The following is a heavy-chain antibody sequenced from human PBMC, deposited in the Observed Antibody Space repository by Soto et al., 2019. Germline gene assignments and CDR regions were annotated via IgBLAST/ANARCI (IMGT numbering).Heavy chain of an antibody. D-gene: IGHD6-13*01. J-gene: IGHJ6*02. CDR3: ARGPSSWYTAPMDV. Sequence: QVQLQESGPGLVKPSQTLSLTCTVSGGSISSGGYYWSWIRQHPGKGLEWIGYIYYSGSTYYNPSRKSRVTLAVDRSKNQCSLKLSSVTAADTAVYYCARGPSSWYTAPMDVWGQGTAVTVSS. V-gene: IGHV4-31*03. CDR2: IYYSGST. CDR1: GGSISSGGYY.